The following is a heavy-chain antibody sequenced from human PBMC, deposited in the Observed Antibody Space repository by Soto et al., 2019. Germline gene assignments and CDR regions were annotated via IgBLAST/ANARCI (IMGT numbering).Heavy chain of an antibody. CDR3: ATLSCPSSTRYFPGWFEP. CDR2: VYYSGSS. V-gene: IGHV4-31*03. Sequence: SETLSLTCTVSGDSISGGASFWSWIRQPPGKGLEWIANVYYSGSSYYNPSLKSRLTISVDTTKNQFSLQLKSMTAADTAVYYCATLSCPSSTRYFPGWFEPWGQGTLVTVSS. CDR1: GDSISGGASF. J-gene: IGHJ5*02. D-gene: IGHD2-2*01.